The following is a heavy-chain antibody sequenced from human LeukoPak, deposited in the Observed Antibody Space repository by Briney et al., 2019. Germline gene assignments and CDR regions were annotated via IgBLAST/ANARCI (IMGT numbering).Heavy chain of an antibody. V-gene: IGHV4-4*07. CDR2: MSTSGNT. J-gene: IGHJ4*02. Sequence: SETLSLTCIVSGGSISDYFWSWIRQPAGKGLEWIGHMSTSGNTNYNPSLRSRATMSLDTSKNQFSLKVNPVTAADTAVYYCARANYIWGSYVYWGQGTLVTVSS. D-gene: IGHD3-16*01. CDR3: ARANYIWGSYVY. CDR1: GGSISDYF.